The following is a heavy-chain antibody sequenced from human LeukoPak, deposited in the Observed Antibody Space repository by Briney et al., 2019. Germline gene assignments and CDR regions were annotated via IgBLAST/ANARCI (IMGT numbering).Heavy chain of an antibody. V-gene: IGHV3-21*01. CDR3: ARVPNRYYDSSGHGAFDI. CDR1: GFTFSSYS. Sequence: GGSLRLSCAASGFTFSSYSMNWVRQAPGKGLEWVSSISSSSSYIYYADSVKGRFTISRDNAKNSLYLQMNSLRAEDTAVYYCARVPNRYYDSSGHGAFDIWGQGTMVTVSS. J-gene: IGHJ3*02. D-gene: IGHD3-22*01. CDR2: ISSSSSYI.